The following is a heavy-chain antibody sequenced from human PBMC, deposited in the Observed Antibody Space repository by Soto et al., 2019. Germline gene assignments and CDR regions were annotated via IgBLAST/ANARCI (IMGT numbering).Heavy chain of an antibody. D-gene: IGHD6-13*01. V-gene: IGHV1-8*01. J-gene: IGHJ5*02. CDR2: MNPNSGNT. CDR1: GYTFTSYD. Sequence: SVKVSCKASGYTFTSYDINWVRQATGQGLEWMGWMNPNSGNTGYAQKFQGRVTMTRNTSISTAYMELSSLRSEDTAVYYCARKGVSRRANWCDPWGQGTLVTVSS. CDR3: ARKGVSRRANWCDP.